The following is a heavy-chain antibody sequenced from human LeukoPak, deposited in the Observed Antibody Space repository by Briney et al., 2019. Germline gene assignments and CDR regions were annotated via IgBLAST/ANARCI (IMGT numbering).Heavy chain of an antibody. J-gene: IGHJ4*02. CDR1: GFTFSSYT. Sequence: PGRSLRLTCAASGFTFSSYTMHWVRQAPGKGLEWVAVISYDGSNKYYADSVKGRFTISRDNSKNALYLQMNSLRAEDTAVYYCASPTYFYESSGYLGVYYFDYWGQGTLVTVSS. CDR2: ISYDGSNK. V-gene: IGHV3-30-3*01. D-gene: IGHD3-22*01. CDR3: ASPTYFYESSGYLGVYYFDY.